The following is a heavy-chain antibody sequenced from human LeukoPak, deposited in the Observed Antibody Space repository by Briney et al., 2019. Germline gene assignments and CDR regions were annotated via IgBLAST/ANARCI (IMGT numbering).Heavy chain of an antibody. D-gene: IGHD1-26*01. J-gene: IGHJ3*02. CDR2: INPSGGAR. Sequence: GASVKVSCKASGYTFTSYYTHWVRQAPGQGPEWMGIINPSGGARSYAPKFQGRVTVTRDTSTSTVYMELSSLRSEDTGVYYCARPALYSDAFDIWGQGTMVTVSS. CDR3: ARPALYSDAFDI. V-gene: IGHV1-46*01. CDR1: GYTFTSYY.